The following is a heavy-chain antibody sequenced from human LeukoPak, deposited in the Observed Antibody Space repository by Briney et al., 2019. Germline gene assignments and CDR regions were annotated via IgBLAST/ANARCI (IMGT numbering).Heavy chain of an antibody. J-gene: IGHJ4*02. Sequence: GRSLRLSCAASGFTFSSYGMHGVRQAPGKGLERVAVIWYDGSNKYYADSVKGRFTISRDNSKNTLYLQMNSLRAEDTAVYYCARDNCSGGSCYADYWGQGTLVTVSS. CDR1: GFTFSSYG. CDR2: IWYDGSNK. D-gene: IGHD2-15*01. CDR3: ARDNCSGGSCYADY. V-gene: IGHV3-33*01.